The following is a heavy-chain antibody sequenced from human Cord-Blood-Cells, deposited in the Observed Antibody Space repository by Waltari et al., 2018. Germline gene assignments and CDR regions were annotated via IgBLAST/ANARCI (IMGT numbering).Heavy chain of an antibody. CDR3: ASHPSWGERYFDY. CDR2: INHIGST. Sequence: QVQLQQWGAGLLKPSETLSLTCAVYGGSFSGYYCSWIRQHPGKGLEWIGEINHIGSTNYNPSLKSRVTISVDTSKNQFSLKLSSVTAADTAVYYCASHPSWGERYFDYWGQGTLVTVSS. CDR1: GGSFSGYY. D-gene: IGHD6-13*01. J-gene: IGHJ4*02. V-gene: IGHV4-34*01.